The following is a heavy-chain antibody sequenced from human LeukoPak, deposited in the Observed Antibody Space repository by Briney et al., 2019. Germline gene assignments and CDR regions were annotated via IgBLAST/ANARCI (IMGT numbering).Heavy chain of an antibody. CDR2: ISSSGSTI. CDR3: ARVGTGQNAFDI. J-gene: IGHJ3*02. Sequence: PGGSLRLSCAASGFPFSSYEMNWVRQAPGKGLEWVSYISSSGSTIYYADSVKGRFTISRDNAKNSLYLQMNSLRAEDTAVYYCARVGTGQNAFDIWGQGTMVTVSS. D-gene: IGHD1-26*01. CDR1: GFPFSSYE. V-gene: IGHV3-48*03.